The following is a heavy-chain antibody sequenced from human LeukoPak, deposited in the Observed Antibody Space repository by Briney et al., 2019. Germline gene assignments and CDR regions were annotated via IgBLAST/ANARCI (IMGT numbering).Heavy chain of an antibody. D-gene: IGHD3-22*01. J-gene: IGHJ4*02. CDR3: AKHYDSSGYYSDY. CDR2: IRYDGSNK. Sequence: SGGSLRLSCAASGFTFSNYGMRWDRQAPGKGLEWVAFIRYDGSNKYYGDSVKGRFTISRDNSKNTLYLQMNSLRTEDTAVYYCAKHYDSSGYYSDYWGQGTLVTVSS. V-gene: IGHV3-30*02. CDR1: GFTFSNYG.